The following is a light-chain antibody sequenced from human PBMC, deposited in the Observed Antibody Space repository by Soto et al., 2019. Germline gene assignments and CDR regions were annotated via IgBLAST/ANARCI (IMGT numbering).Light chain of an antibody. CDR1: QSISSS. J-gene: IGKJ2*01. V-gene: IGKV1-39*01. CDR2: AAS. CDR3: RQSDSTPRT. Sequence: DIQMTQSPSSMSASVGDRVTITCRASQSISSSLNWYQQKPGKAPKLLIYAASSLQSGVPSRFSGRGSGTDLTLTLSSLQPEDFSTYYCRQSDSTPRTFGQGTKLEIK.